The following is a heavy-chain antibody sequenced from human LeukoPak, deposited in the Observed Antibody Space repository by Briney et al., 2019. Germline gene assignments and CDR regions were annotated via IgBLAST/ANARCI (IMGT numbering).Heavy chain of an antibody. CDR2: IYSSGST. V-gene: IGHV3-53*04. D-gene: IGHD3-16*01. CDR1: GFTVSSNY. Sequence: GGSLRLSCAASGFTVSSNYMSWIRQAPGKGLEWVAVIYSSGSTYYADSVKGRFTISRHNSKNTLYLQMNSLRAEDTAVYYCARDQRRSLAAFAYYYGMDVWGQGTTVTVSS. CDR3: ARDQRRSLAAFAYYYGMDV. J-gene: IGHJ6*02.